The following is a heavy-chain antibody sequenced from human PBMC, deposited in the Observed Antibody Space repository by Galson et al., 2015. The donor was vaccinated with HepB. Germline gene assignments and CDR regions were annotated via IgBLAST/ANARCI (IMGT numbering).Heavy chain of an antibody. J-gene: IGHJ6*03. CDR3: TRDRREYSNSSASGPFDFYYYMDV. V-gene: IGHV3-49*03. D-gene: IGHD6-6*01. CDR1: GFTFRDYA. Sequence: SLRLSCAASGFTFRDYAMSWFRQAPGKGLEWVGVIRSKAYGGTREYAASVKGRFTISRDDSKSIAYVQLNSLKIEDTAVYYCTRDRREYSNSSASGPFDFYYYMDVWGKGTTVTVSS. CDR2: IRSKAYGGTR.